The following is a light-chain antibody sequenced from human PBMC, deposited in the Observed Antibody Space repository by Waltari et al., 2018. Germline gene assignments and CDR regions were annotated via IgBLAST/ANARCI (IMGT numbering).Light chain of an antibody. Sequence: EIVMTQSPDTLSVSPGERATLSCRASQSISSDLAWYQQKPGQAPRLLIYGASTSDTDIPARFSGTGSGTEFTLTINSLQAEDFAVYFCQQYNDWPRTFGQGTRVDIK. CDR3: QQYNDWPRT. J-gene: IGKJ1*01. CDR1: QSISSD. CDR2: GAS. V-gene: IGKV3D-15*01.